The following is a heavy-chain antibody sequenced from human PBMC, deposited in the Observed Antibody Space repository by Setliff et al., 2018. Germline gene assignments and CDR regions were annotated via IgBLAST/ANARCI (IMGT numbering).Heavy chain of an antibody. Sequence: PGESLKISCKGSGYNFNNDWIAWARQMPGKGLEWMGSISPGDSDATYSPSFQGQVTISADKSISTAYLEWGSLKASDTALYYCARRFGAHYYFDLWGRGTLVTVSS. J-gene: IGHJ2*01. D-gene: IGHD3-16*01. V-gene: IGHV5-51*01. CDR1: GYNFNNDW. CDR3: ARRFGAHYYFDL. CDR2: ISPGDSDA.